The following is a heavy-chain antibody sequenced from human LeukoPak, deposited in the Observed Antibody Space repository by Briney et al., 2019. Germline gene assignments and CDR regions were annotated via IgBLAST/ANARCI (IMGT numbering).Heavy chain of an antibody. D-gene: IGHD6-13*01. V-gene: IGHV3-48*01. CDR1: GFTFSSYS. CDR3: ARDEASSSWPLYNWFDP. CDR2: ISSSSSTI. J-gene: IGHJ5*02. Sequence: PGGSLRLSYAASGFTFSSYSMNWVRQAPGKGLEWVSYISSSSSTIYYADSVKGRFTISRDNAKNSLYLQMNSLRAEDTAVYYCARDEASSSWPLYNWFDPWGQGTLVTVSS.